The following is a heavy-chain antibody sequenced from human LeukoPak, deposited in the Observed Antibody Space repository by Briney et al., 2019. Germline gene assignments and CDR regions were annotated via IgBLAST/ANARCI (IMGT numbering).Heavy chain of an antibody. CDR3: SRGFLEWSLTGNYYYAMDV. V-gene: IGHV4-34*01. Sequence: SETLSLTCAVYGGSFSGYYWSWIRQPPGKGLEWIGEINHSGSTNYNPSLKSRVTISVDTSKNQFSLKLSSVTAADTAVYYCSRGFLEWSLTGNYYYAMDVWGPGTTVTVSS. D-gene: IGHD3-3*01. J-gene: IGHJ6*02. CDR1: GGSFSGYY. CDR2: INHSGST.